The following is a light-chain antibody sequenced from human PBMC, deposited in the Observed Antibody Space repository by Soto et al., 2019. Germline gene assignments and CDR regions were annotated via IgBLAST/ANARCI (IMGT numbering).Light chain of an antibody. V-gene: IGKV1-5*01. CDR3: QQYNSYSWT. J-gene: IGKJ1*01. CDR1: QSLSIS. Sequence: DIQMTQSPSTLSAFVGDRVTITCRASQSLSISLAWYQQKAGKAPKLLIYAASSLQSGVPSRFSGSGSGTEFTLTISSLQPDDFAAYYCQQYNSYSWTFGQGTKVDIK. CDR2: AAS.